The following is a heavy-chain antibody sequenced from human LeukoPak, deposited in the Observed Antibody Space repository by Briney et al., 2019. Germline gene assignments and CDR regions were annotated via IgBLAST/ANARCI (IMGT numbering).Heavy chain of an antibody. CDR1: GYTFTSYY. V-gene: IGHV1-8*02. Sequence: ASVKVSCKASGYTFTSYYMHWVRQASGQGLEWMGWMNPNSGNTGYAQTFQGRVTMTRSTSISTAYMELSTLRFEDTAVYYCIRSVRNGHFDYWGQGTLVTVSS. D-gene: IGHD2-8*01. CDR2: MNPNSGNT. J-gene: IGHJ4*02. CDR3: IRSVRNGHFDY.